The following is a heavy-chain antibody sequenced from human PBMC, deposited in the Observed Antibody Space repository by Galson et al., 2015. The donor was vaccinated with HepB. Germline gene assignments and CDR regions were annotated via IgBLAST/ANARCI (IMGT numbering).Heavy chain of an antibody. CDR2: INSDGSST. V-gene: IGHV3-74*01. J-gene: IGHJ4*02. D-gene: IGHD6-19*01. CDR1: GFTFSDYY. Sequence: SLRLSCAASGFTFSDYYMNWVRQAPGKGLVWVSRINSDGSSTTYADSVKGRFTISRDNAKNTLYLQMNSLRAEDTAVYYCAREYSSGWDRIDYWGQGTLVTVSS. CDR3: AREYSSGWDRIDY.